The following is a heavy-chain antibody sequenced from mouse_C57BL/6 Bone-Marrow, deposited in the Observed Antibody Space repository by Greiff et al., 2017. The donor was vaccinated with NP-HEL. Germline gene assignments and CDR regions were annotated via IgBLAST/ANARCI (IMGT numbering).Heavy chain of an antibody. CDR3: AREGATGTDYFDY. CDR2: INPYNGGT. Sequence: EVQLQQSGPVLVKPGASVKMSCKASGYTFTDYYMNWVKQSHGKSLEWIGVINPYNGGTSYNQKFKGKATLTVDKSSSTAYMELNSLTSEDSAVYYCAREGATGTDYFDYWGQGTTLTVSS. CDR1: GYTFTDYY. J-gene: IGHJ2*01. V-gene: IGHV1-19*01. D-gene: IGHD4-1*02.